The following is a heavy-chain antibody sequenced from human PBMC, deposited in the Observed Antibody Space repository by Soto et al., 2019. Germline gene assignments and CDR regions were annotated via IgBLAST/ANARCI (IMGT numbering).Heavy chain of an antibody. Sequence: QVQLQESGPGLVKPSETLSLTCTVSGGSISSYYWSWIRQPPGKGLEWIGHIYYSGSTNYNPSLKSRVTISVDTSKNQFSLKLSSVTAADTAVYYCARQQWLVLNAFDIWGQGTMVTVSS. CDR2: IYYSGST. CDR3: ARQQWLVLNAFDI. J-gene: IGHJ3*02. V-gene: IGHV4-59*01. D-gene: IGHD6-19*01. CDR1: GGSISSYY.